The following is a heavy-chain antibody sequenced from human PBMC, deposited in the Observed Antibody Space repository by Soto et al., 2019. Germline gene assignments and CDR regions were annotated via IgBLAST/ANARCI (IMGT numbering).Heavy chain of an antibody. CDR3: ARAGIAVAGNDAFDI. CDR1: GYAFTSYD. V-gene: IGHV1-8*01. J-gene: IGHJ3*02. CDR2: MNPNSGNT. Sequence: ASVKVSCKASGYAFTSYDINWVRQATGQGLEWMGWMNPNSGNTGYAQKFQGRVTMTRNTSISTAYMELSSLRSEDTAVYYCARAGIAVAGNDAFDIWGQGTMVTVSS. D-gene: IGHD6-19*01.